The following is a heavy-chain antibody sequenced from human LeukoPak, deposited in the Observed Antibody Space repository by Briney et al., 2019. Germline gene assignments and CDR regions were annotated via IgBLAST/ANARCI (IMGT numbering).Heavy chain of an antibody. CDR3: AKDHLYSSGWRAGGY. CDR1: GFTFSSYA. V-gene: IGHV3-23*01. CDR2: ISGSGGST. D-gene: IGHD6-19*01. J-gene: IGHJ4*02. Sequence: GGSLRLSCAASGFTFSSYALSWVRQAPGKGLEWVSAISGSGGSTNYADSVKGRFTISRDNSKNTLYLQMNSLRAEDTAVYYCAKDHLYSSGWRAGGYWGQGTLVTVSS.